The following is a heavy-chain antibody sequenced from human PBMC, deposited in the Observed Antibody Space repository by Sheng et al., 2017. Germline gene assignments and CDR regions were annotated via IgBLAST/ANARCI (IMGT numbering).Heavy chain of an antibody. J-gene: IGHJ4*02. CDR3: ARARGDY. CDR2: INHSETT. Sequence: QVQLQQWGAGLLKPSETLSLTCAVYGGSFSDYYWSWIRQPPGKGLEWIGEINHSETTNYNPSLKSRVTISVDTVDTSKNQFSLKLSSVTAADTAVYYCARARGDYWGQGTLGHRLL. V-gene: IGHV4-34*01. CDR1: GGSFSDYY.